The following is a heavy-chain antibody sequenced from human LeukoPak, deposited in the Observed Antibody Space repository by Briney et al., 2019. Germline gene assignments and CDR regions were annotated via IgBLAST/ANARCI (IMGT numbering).Heavy chain of an antibody. Sequence: SETLSLTCAVYGGSFSGYYWSWLRRPPGKGLEWVGEINHSGRTNYNPSLKSRVTISVDTSKNQFSLKLSSVTAADTAVYYCARLRRITMVRGLLYYYYYMDVWGKGTTVTVSS. CDR2: INHSGRT. D-gene: IGHD3-10*01. CDR3: ARLRRITMVRGLLYYYYYMDV. J-gene: IGHJ6*03. CDR1: GGSFSGYY. V-gene: IGHV4-34*01.